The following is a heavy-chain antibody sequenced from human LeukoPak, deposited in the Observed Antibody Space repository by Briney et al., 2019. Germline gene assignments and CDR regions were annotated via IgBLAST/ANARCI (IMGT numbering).Heavy chain of an antibody. D-gene: IGHD2-2*01. Sequence: GESLKISCKGSGYSFASYWIAWVRQMPRKGLEGMGIIYPGDSDTRYSPSFQGQVTISADKSISTAYLQWSSLKASDTAIYYCARQWGDCSSTSCYSAYWGQGTLVTVSS. CDR2: IYPGDSDT. CDR1: GYSFASYW. J-gene: IGHJ4*02. CDR3: ARQWGDCSSTSCYSAY. V-gene: IGHV5-51*01.